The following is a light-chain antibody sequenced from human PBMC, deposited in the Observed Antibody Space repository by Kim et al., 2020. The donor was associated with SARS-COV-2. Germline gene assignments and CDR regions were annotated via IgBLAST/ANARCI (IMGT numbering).Light chain of an antibody. V-gene: IGKV3-11*01. J-gene: IGKJ4*01. Sequence: LSPGQRATRSCRASQSVSSYLAWYRRRPGQAPSLLIYDAIHRARGVPARFTGSGSGTDFTLTISSLEPEDFAVYYCQQRSDWPLTFGGGTKVDIK. CDR3: QQRSDWPLT. CDR1: QSVSSY. CDR2: DAI.